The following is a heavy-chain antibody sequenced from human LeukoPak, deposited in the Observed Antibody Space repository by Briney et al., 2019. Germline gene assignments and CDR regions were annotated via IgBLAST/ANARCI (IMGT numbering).Heavy chain of an antibody. CDR3: ARDTHYDSSGSPYQPDAFDI. Sequence: SETLSLTCAVYGGSFSGYYWSWIRQPPGKGLEWTGEINHSGSTNYNPSLKSRVTISVNTSKNQFSLKLSSVTAADTAVYYCARDTHYDSSGSPYQPDAFDIWGQGTMVTVSS. CDR1: GGSFSGYY. V-gene: IGHV4-34*01. J-gene: IGHJ3*02. CDR2: INHSGST. D-gene: IGHD3-22*01.